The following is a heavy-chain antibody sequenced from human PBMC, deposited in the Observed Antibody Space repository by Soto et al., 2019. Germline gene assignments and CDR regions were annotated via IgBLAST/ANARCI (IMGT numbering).Heavy chain of an antibody. Sequence: QVQLQQWGAGLLKPSETLSLTCAVYGGSFSGYYWSWIRPPPGRGLEWIGEINHRGSTNCNPSLKSRVTISVDTSEDQFSLELSSVTAAATAVYYCAGGSGLKNYYGSGSSAWYFALWGRGPLVTVSP. D-gene: IGHD3-10*01. J-gene: IGHJ2*01. CDR3: AGGSGLKNYYGSGSSAWYFAL. V-gene: IGHV4-34*01. CDR1: GGSFSGYY. CDR2: INHRGST.